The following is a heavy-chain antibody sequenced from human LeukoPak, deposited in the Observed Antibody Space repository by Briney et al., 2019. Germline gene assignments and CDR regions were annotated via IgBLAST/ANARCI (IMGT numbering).Heavy chain of an antibody. D-gene: IGHD2-2*01. CDR1: GFTFSSYA. J-gene: IGHJ4*02. V-gene: IGHV3-30-3*01. CDR2: ISYDGSNK. Sequence: PGRSLRLSCAASGFTFSSYAMHWVRQAPGKGLEWVAVISYDGSNKYYADSVKGRFTISRDNSKNTLYLQMNSLRAEDTAVYYCAKGSRIYCSSTSCHYAVDYWGQGTLVTVSS. CDR3: AKGSRIYCSSTSCHYAVDY.